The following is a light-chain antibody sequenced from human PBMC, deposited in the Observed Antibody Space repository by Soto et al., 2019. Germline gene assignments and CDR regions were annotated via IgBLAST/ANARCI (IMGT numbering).Light chain of an antibody. CDR2: DAF. CDR1: QNINNW. CDR3: QQYHTFPLT. J-gene: IGKJ4*01. Sequence: DIQMTQSPSTLSASVGDRVTITCRASQNINNWMAWYHQKPGEAPKLLIYDAFSLQTGVPFTFSGSGSGTEFSLTISSLQPDDFATYYCQQYHTFPLTFGGGTKVEIK. V-gene: IGKV1-5*01.